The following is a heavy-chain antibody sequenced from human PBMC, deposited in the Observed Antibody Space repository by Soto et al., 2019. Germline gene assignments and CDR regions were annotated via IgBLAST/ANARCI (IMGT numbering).Heavy chain of an antibody. CDR2: IYHSGST. CDR1: GYSINNGYY. J-gene: IGHJ5*02. Sequence: SETLSLTCVVSGYSINNGYYWGWIRQPPRKGLEWIGSIYHSGSTYYNPSLKGRVTISVDTSKNQFSLKLNFVTAADTAVYYCARAVSIVVVPASGWFDPWGQGTLVTVSS. D-gene: IGHD2-2*01. CDR3: ARAVSIVVVPASGWFDP. V-gene: IGHV4-38-2*01.